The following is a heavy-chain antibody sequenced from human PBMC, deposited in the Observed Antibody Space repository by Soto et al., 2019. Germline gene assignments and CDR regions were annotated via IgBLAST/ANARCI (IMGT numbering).Heavy chain of an antibody. J-gene: IGHJ2*01. CDR3: ARMIGAATLVTPVGYWYFDL. V-gene: IGHV2-5*02. Sequence: QITLKESGPTLVKPTQTLTLTCTFSGFSLSTSGVGVGWIRQPPGKALEWLALIYWDDDKRYSPSLKSRLTITKDTSKNRVVLTMAIIDPVDTATYYCARMIGAATLVTPVGYWYFDLWGRGTLVTVSS. CDR2: IYWDDDK. D-gene: IGHD6-25*01. CDR1: GFSLSTSGVG.